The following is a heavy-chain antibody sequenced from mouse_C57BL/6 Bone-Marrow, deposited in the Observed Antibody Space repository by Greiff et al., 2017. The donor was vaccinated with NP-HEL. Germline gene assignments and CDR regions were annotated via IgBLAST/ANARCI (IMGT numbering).Heavy chain of an antibody. J-gene: IGHJ4*01. Sequence: QVHVKQSGAELVRPGTSVKMSCKASGYTFTNYWIGWAKQRPGHGLEWIGDIYPGGGYTNYNEKFKGKATLTADKSSSTAYMQFSSLTSEDSAIYYCARRGARPGAMDYWGQGTSVTVSS. V-gene: IGHV1-63*01. CDR1: GYTFTNYW. D-gene: IGHD3-1*01. CDR2: IYPGGGYT. CDR3: ARRGARPGAMDY.